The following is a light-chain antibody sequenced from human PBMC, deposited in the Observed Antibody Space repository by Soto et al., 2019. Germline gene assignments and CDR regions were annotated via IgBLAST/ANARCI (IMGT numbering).Light chain of an antibody. Sequence: EFVWTQSPVTLSLSPGERATLSCRAIQTVRNNYLAWYQQKPGQAPRLLIYGASTRATGIPARFSGSGSGTEFTLTISSLQSEDFAVYYCQQYNNWPSWTFGQGTKVDIK. CDR2: GAS. CDR1: QTVRNN. J-gene: IGKJ1*01. V-gene: IGKV3-15*01. CDR3: QQYNNWPSWT.